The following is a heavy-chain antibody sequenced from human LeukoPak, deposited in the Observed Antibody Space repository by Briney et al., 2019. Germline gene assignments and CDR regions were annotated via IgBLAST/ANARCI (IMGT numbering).Heavy chain of an antibody. V-gene: IGHV4-59*12. CDR2: IYYSGST. J-gene: IGHJ4*02. CDR3: ARLINRPIAATGTGPFDH. Sequence: SETLPLTCTVSGGSISSYYWSWIRQPPGKGLEWIGYIYYSGSTTYNPPLKSRVTISVDTSKNQFSLRLSSVTAADTAVYYCARLINRPIAATGTGPFDHWGQGTLVTVSS. CDR1: GGSISSYY. D-gene: IGHD6-13*01.